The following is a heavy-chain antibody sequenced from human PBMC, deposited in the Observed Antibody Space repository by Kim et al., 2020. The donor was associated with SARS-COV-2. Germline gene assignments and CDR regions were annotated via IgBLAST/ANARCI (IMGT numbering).Heavy chain of an antibody. V-gene: IGHV3-30*19. D-gene: IGHD3-3*01. CDR2: ISHDGLNK. CDR1: GFDLASYG. Sequence: GGSLRLSCAVSGFDLASYGMQWVRQAAGKRLEWVAAISHDGLNKKYADSVRGRFTVSRDNDMNTLYLQLNNVRLEDTAVYYCARDVAVLRFLDWPSTVDHWGQGARVIVSS. CDR3: ARDVAVLRFLDWPSTVDH. J-gene: IGHJ4*01.